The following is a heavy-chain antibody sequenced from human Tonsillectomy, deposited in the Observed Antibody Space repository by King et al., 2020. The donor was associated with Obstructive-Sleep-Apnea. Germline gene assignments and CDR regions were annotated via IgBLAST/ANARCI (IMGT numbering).Heavy chain of an antibody. CDR1: GGSISSGGYY. V-gene: IGHV4-31*03. Sequence: VQLQESGPGLVKPSQNLSLTCTVSGGSISSGGYYWSWIRQHPGKGLEWIGYIYYSGSTYYNPSLKSRVTISVDTSKNQFSLKLSSVTAADTAVYYCARAGYYGSGSYYTFDYWGQGTLVTVSS. J-gene: IGHJ4*02. CDR3: ARAGYYGSGSYYTFDY. CDR2: IYYSGST. D-gene: IGHD3-10*01.